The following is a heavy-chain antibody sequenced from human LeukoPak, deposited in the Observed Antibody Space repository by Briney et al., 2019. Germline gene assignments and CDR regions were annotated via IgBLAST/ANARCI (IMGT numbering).Heavy chain of an antibody. CDR2: IIPIFGTA. Sequence: SVKVSCKASGGTFSSYAISWVRQAPGQGLEWMGGIIPIFGTANYAQKFQGRVTITADESTSTAYMELSSLRSEDTAVYYCARSMEDIVVVPAANPYYFDYWGQGTLVTVSS. CDR1: GGTFSSYA. D-gene: IGHD2-2*01. V-gene: IGHV1-69*13. J-gene: IGHJ4*02. CDR3: ARSMEDIVVVPAANPYYFDY.